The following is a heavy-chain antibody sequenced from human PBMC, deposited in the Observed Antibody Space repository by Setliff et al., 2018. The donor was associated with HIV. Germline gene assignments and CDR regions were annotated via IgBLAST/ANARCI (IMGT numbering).Heavy chain of an antibody. D-gene: IGHD2-2*01. J-gene: IGHJ4*02. CDR2: INHSGKT. Sequence: SETLSLTCLVSGDSMIPHYWSWIRQPPGRGLEWIGEINHSGKTNYNPSLKSRITLSVDTSENQFALKLASVTAEDTAVYYCARRAYCSSTTCFDNWGQGTLVTVSS. V-gene: IGHV4-34*01. CDR3: ARRAYCSSTTCFDN. CDR1: GDSMIPHY.